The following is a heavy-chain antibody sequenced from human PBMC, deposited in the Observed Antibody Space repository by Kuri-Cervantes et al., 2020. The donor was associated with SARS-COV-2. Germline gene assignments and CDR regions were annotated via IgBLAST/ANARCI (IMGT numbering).Heavy chain of an antibody. D-gene: IGHD3-3*01. CDR3: ATSGYYDFWSGYYFDY. J-gene: IGHJ4*02. CDR2: IYYSGST. V-gene: IGHV4-39*01. Sequence: GSLRLSCTVSGGSISSSSYYWGWIRQPPGKGLEWIGSIYYSGSTYYNPSLKSRVTISVDTSKNQFSLKLSSVTAADTAVYYCATSGYYDFWSGYYFDYWGQGTLVTSPQ. CDR1: GGSISSSSYY.